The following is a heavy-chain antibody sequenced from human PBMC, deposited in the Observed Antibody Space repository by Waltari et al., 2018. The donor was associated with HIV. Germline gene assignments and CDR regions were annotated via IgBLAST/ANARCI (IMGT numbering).Heavy chain of an antibody. D-gene: IGHD1-26*01. Sequence: QVQLVQSGAEVKKPGSSVKVSCTASGGTFSSYAISWVRQAPGQGLEWMGGIIPILGTANYAQKFQGRVTITADKSTSTAYMELSSLRSEDTAVYYCARDLGYSGSYKAPYWGQGTLVTVSS. V-gene: IGHV1-69*06. CDR1: GGTFSSYA. CDR3: ARDLGYSGSYKAPY. CDR2: IIPILGTA. J-gene: IGHJ4*02.